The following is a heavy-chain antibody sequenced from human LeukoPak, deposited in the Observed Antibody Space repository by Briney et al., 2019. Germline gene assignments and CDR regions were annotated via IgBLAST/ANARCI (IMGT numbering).Heavy chain of an antibody. CDR1: GFTFSSYT. CDR2: ISGSGGST. J-gene: IGHJ4*02. CDR3: AKDLAAGIDY. V-gene: IGHV3-23*01. Sequence: GGSLRLSCAASGFTFSSYTMSWVRQAPGKGLEWVSAISGSGGSTYYADSVKGRFTISRDNSKNTLYLQMNGLRAEDTAVYYCAKDLAAGIDYWGQGTLVTVSS.